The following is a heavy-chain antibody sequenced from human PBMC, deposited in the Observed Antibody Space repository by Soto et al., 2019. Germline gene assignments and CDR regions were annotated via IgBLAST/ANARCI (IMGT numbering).Heavy chain of an antibody. Sequence: SETLSLTCAVYGGSFSGYYWSWIRQPPGKGLEWIGEINHSGSTNYNPSLKSRVTISVDTSKNQFSLKLSSVTAADTAVYYCARGEGATMVRGVRPLNYWGQGTLVTVSS. J-gene: IGHJ4*02. CDR3: ARGEGATMVRGVRPLNY. CDR1: GGSFSGYY. CDR2: INHSGST. D-gene: IGHD3-10*01. V-gene: IGHV4-34*01.